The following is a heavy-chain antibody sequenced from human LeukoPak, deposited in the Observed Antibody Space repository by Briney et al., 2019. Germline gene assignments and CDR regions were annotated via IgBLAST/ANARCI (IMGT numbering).Heavy chain of an antibody. CDR3: ARGIGAADF. CDR2: IYQSGSS. D-gene: IGHD3-16*01. CDR1: GGSIGSRNW. V-gene: IGHV4-4*02. J-gene: IGHJ4*02. Sequence: SETLSLTCAVSGGSIGSRNWWSWVRQPPGKGLQRIGEIYQSGSSIYNPSLRSRVTMSVDKSKDQLSLKLSSATAADTAVYYCARGIGAADFWGQGILVTVSS.